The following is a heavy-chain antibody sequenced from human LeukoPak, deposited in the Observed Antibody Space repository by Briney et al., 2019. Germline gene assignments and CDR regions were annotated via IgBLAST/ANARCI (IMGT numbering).Heavy chain of an antibody. J-gene: IGHJ3*02. D-gene: IGHD3-22*01. Sequence: GGSLRLSCAASGFTFSSYAMSWVRQAPGKGLEWVPAISGSGGSTYYADSVKGRFTISRDNSKNTLYLQMNSLRAEDTAVYYCAKDLDLYYYDSSGYERAFDIWGQGTMVTVSS. CDR2: ISGSGGST. CDR3: AKDLDLYYYDSSGYERAFDI. CDR1: GFTFSSYA. V-gene: IGHV3-23*01.